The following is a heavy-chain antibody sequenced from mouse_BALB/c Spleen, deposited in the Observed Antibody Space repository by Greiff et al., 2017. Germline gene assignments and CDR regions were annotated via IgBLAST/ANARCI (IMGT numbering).Heavy chain of an antibody. J-gene: IGHJ3*01. Sequence: VQLQQSGAELVRSGASVKLSCTASGFNIKDYYMHWVKQRPEQGLEWIGWIDPENGDTEYDPKFQGKATMTADTSSNTAYLQLSSLTSEDTAVYYCNAMYCGSSFSDWGQGTLVTVSA. CDR1: GFNIKDYY. V-gene: IGHV14-4*02. CDR2: IDPENGDT. D-gene: IGHD1-1*01. CDR3: NAMYCGSSFSD.